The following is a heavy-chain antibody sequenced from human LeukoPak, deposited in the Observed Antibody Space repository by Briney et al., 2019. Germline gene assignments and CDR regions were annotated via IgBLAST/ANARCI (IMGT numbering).Heavy chain of an antibody. D-gene: IGHD3-22*01. Sequence: ASVKGSCKASGYTFTSYGISWVRQAPGQGLEWMGWISAYNGNTNYAQKLQGRVTMTTDTSTSTAYMELRSLRSDDTAVYYCARVDTMIVVVITNYYYGMDVWGQGTTVTVSS. CDR2: ISAYNGNT. CDR3: ARVDTMIVVVITNYYYGMDV. V-gene: IGHV1-18*01. CDR1: GYTFTSYG. J-gene: IGHJ6*02.